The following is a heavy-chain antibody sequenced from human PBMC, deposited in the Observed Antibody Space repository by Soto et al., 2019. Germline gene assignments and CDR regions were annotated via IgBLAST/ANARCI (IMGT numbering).Heavy chain of an antibody. J-gene: IGHJ6*02. D-gene: IGHD1-26*01. CDR2: IYYSGST. CDR3: ARDTAGGDHYYYGMDV. Sequence: SETLSLTCTDSGGSISSYYWSWIRQPPGKGLEWIGYIYYSGSTNYNPSLKSRVTISVDTSKNQFSLKLSSVTAADTAVYYCARDTAGGDHYYYGMDVWGQGTTVTVSS. V-gene: IGHV4-59*01. CDR1: GGSISSYY.